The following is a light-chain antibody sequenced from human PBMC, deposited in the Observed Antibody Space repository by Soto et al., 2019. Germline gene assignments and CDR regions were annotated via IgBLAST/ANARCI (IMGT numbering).Light chain of an antibody. V-gene: IGLV2-14*01. CDR3: SSYTSRTTLYV. CDR2: EVS. CDR1: SSDVGGYNF. J-gene: IGLJ1*01. Sequence: QSVLTQPASVSGSPGQSITISCTGTSSDVGGYNFVSWYQQHPGKAPKLMIYEVSNRPSGVSNRFSGSKSGNTASLTISGLQAEDEADYYCSSYTSRTTLYVFGTGT.